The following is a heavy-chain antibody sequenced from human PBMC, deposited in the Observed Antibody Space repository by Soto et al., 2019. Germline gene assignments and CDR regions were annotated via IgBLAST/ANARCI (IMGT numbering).Heavy chain of an antibody. J-gene: IGHJ6*02. D-gene: IGHD2-21*01. CDR1: GYTFTSYG. CDR3: ARAPRRASYYYYYGMDV. CDR2: ISAYNGNT. Sequence: QVQLVQSGAEVKKPGASVKVSCKASGYTFTSYGISWVRQAPGQGLEWMGWISAYNGNTNYAQKLQGRVTMTTDTSTSTAYMELRNLRSDDTAVYYCARAPRRASYYYYYGMDVWGQGTTVTVSS. V-gene: IGHV1-18*01.